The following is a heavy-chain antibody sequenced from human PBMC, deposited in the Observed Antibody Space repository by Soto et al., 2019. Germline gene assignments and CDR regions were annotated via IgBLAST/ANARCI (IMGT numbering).Heavy chain of an antibody. J-gene: IGHJ5*02. V-gene: IGHV3-30*14. CDR1: GFLVSTPT. Sequence: PWGARRLSGEASGFLVSTPTLNCVRRAPGKGLEGVAESLSRGRDIYYAASVKGRFPVSRDNSKNTLYLQLDRLKSDDTAVYYCATLGRADYPTLAPWGQGTLVTVSS. CDR3: ATLGRADYPTLAP. D-gene: IGHD4-17*01. CDR2: SLSRGRDI.